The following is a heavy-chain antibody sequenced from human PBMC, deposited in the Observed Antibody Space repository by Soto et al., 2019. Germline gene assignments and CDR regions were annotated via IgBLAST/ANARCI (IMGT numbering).Heavy chain of an antibody. CDR2: IDGGSGNT. V-gene: IGHV1-3*01. D-gene: IGHD1-1*01. Sequence: QVQLVQSGAEVKKPGASVKVSCKASGYTFTSYGIHWVRQAPGQGLEWMGGIDGGSGNTKYSPKIQGRVTVTRDTSASTAYMELSSLRSEDTAVYYCARDRVLNGLFDYWGQGTQVTVS. CDR1: GYTFTSYG. CDR3: ARDRVLNGLFDY. J-gene: IGHJ4*02.